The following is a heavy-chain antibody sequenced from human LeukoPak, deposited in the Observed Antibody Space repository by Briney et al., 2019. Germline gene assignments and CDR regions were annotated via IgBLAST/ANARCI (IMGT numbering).Heavy chain of an antibody. J-gene: IGHJ4*02. CDR2: IYYSGST. CDR3: AREAHCSGGSWYYADY. D-gene: IGHD2-15*01. Sequence: SETLSLTCTVSGGSVSSGSYFWSWIRQPPGKGLEWIGYIYYSGSTNYNPSLKSRVTISKDTSKNQFSLKLSSVTAADTAVYYCAREAHCSGGSWYYADYWGQGNLVTVSS. V-gene: IGHV4-61*01. CDR1: GGSVSSGSYF.